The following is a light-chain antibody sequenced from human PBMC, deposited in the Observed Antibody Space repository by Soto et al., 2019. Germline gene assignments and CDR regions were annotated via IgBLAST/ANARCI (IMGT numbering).Light chain of an antibody. Sequence: QSALTQPPSASGSPGQSVTISCTGTSSDVGGYNYVSWYQQHPGKAPKLMMYEVSKRPSGVPDRFPGSKSGNTASLTVSGLQAEDEADYYCSSYAGSNNRVFGTGTKVTVL. CDR3: SSYAGSNNRV. CDR2: EVS. J-gene: IGLJ1*01. V-gene: IGLV2-8*01. CDR1: SSDVGGYNY.